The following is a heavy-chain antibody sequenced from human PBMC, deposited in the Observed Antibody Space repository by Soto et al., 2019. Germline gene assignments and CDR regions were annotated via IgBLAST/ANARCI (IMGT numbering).Heavy chain of an antibody. Sequence: GGALRLSFAASGFTFRSYAISWVRQAPGKGLEWVSAISGSGGSTYYADSVKGRFTISRDNSKNTLYLQMNSLRAEDTAVYYCAKDRYYDFWSGYCPHFDYWGQGTLVTVSS. CDR1: GFTFRSYA. CDR2: ISGSGGST. D-gene: IGHD3-3*01. CDR3: AKDRYYDFWSGYCPHFDY. J-gene: IGHJ4*02. V-gene: IGHV3-23*01.